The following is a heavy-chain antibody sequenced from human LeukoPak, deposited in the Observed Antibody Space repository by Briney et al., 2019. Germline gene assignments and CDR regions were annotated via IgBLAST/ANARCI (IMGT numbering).Heavy chain of an antibody. Sequence: ASVKVSCKASGYTFTGYYMHWVRQAPGQGLEWMGWINPNSGDTKYAQKFRGRVTMTRDTSISTAYMELSRLTSDDTAVYHCARVDYDLWSGSNWFDPWGQGTLVTVSS. CDR1: GYTFTGYY. CDR2: INPNSGDT. V-gene: IGHV1-2*02. CDR3: ARVDYDLWSGSNWFDP. J-gene: IGHJ5*02. D-gene: IGHD3-3*01.